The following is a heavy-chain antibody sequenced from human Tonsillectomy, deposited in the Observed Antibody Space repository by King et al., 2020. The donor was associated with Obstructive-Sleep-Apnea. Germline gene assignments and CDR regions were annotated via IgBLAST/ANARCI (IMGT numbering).Heavy chain of an antibody. CDR2: IDWDGDK. CDR1: GFSLNTNGMC. D-gene: IGHD2-15*01. V-gene: IGHV2-70*01. CDR3: ARAPRHCSGGTCYSWHDP. J-gene: IGHJ5*02. Sequence: GTGKEDGHALVKRTETRTLTCTFSGFSLNTNGMCVSWIRQPPGKALEWLALIDWDGDKYYRPSRKTRLIISEDSSKNQVILRMTNMDHEDTATYYCARAPRHCSGGTCYSWHDPWGQGTLVTVSS.